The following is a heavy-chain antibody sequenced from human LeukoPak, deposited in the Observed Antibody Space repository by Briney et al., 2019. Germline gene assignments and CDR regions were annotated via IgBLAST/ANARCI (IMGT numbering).Heavy chain of an antibody. Sequence: GSSVKVSCKASGGTFSNYAINWVRQAPGQGLGWMGGIIPIFGTAHYAQKFQGRVTITADESTSTAYMELSSLRSEDTAVCYCAREGIAARTYFDYWGQGTLVTVSS. CDR3: AREGIAARTYFDY. D-gene: IGHD6-6*01. J-gene: IGHJ4*02. V-gene: IGHV1-69*01. CDR2: IIPIFGTA. CDR1: GGTFSNYA.